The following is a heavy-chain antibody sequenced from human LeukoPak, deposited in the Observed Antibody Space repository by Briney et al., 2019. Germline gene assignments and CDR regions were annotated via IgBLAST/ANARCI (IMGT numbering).Heavy chain of an antibody. V-gene: IGHV3-23*01. D-gene: IGHD3-3*01. Sequence: GGSLRLSCAASGFTFSSYAMSWVRQAPGKGLEWVSAISGSGGSTYYADSVKGRFTISRDNSKNTLYLQMNSLRAEDTAVYYCAKNNVVRSSGWLQSWGQGTLVTVSS. J-gene: IGHJ5*02. CDR3: AKNNVVRSSGWLQS. CDR2: ISGSGGST. CDR1: GFTFSSYA.